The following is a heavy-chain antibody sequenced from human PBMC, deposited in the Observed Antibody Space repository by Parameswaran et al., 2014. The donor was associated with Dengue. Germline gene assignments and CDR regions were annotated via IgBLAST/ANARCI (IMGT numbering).Heavy chain of an antibody. Sequence: PGKGLEWIGYIYYSGSTYYNPSLKGRVTISVDTSKNQFSLKLSSVTAADTAVYYCATETRSLYYYYYYMDVWGKGTTVTVSS. J-gene: IGHJ6*03. CDR2: IYYSGST. CDR3: ATETRSLYYYYYYMDV. V-gene: IGHV4-31*02. D-gene: IGHD3-10*01.